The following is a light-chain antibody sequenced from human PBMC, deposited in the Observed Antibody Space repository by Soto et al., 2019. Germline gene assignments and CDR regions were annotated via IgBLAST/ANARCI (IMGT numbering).Light chain of an antibody. CDR3: QQLTSYRFT. CDR1: QDIAIY. J-gene: IGKJ2*01. CDR2: GAS. V-gene: IGKV1-9*01. Sequence: IQLTQSPSSLSASVGDRVTITCRASQDIAIYLAWYQQKPGEAPKLLIYGASTLQSGVPSRFSGSGSGTDFTLTISSLQPEDFATYYCQQLTSYRFTFGQGTKLQIK.